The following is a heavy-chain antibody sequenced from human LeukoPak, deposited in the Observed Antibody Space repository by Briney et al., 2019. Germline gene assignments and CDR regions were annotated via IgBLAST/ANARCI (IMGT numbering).Heavy chain of an antibody. Sequence: PGGSQRLSCAASGFTFSSYGMSWVRQAPGKGLEWVSAVTGGGDTTYYADSVRGRFTISRDNSKNTLYLQMNSLRAEDTAVYYCAKMQGYFDYWGQGTLVTVSS. CDR3: AKMQGYFDY. J-gene: IGHJ4*02. CDR2: VTGGGDTT. CDR1: GFTFSSYG. V-gene: IGHV3-23*01.